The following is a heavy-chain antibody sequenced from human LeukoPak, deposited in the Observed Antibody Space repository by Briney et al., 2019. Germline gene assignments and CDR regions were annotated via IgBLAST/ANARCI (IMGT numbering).Heavy chain of an antibody. CDR2: IYPGDSDT. Sequence: GESLKISCKGSGYSFTNYWIVWVRQMPGKGPEWMGIIYPGDSDTRYSPSFQGQVTISADKSISTAYLQWSSLKASDTAMYYCARHLRLWQNWFDPWGQGTLVTVSS. CDR3: ARHLRLWQNWFDP. D-gene: IGHD5-18*01. CDR1: GYSFTNYW. J-gene: IGHJ5*02. V-gene: IGHV5-51*01.